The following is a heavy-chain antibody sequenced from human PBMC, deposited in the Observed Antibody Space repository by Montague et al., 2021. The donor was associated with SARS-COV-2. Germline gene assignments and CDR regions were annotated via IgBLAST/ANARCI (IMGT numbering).Heavy chain of an antibody. J-gene: IGHJ6*02. CDR3: VKNGGAHGLDV. CDR2: INRDDLAT. V-gene: IGHV3-7*01. CDR1: GFTFDNIW. Sequence: SLRLSCAASGFTFDNIWMSWVRQAPGKGLEWVANINRDDLATHFVDSVKGRFIISRDNAKNSLYLQMDNLRAEDTAIYYCVKNGGAHGLDVWGQGTSVSVSS. D-gene: IGHD4-23*01.